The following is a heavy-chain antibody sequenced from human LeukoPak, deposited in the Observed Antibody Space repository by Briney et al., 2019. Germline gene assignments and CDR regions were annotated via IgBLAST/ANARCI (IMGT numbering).Heavy chain of an antibody. V-gene: IGHV1-46*01. CDR3: ARDNSVRDEAWWFNP. D-gene: IGHD5-24*01. J-gene: IGHJ5*02. CDR1: GYTFTSNY. CDR2: ISPSGGST. Sequence: ASVKVSCKACGYTFTSNYMHWVRQAPGQGPEGMGVISPSGGSTTYAQKFQGRVTLTRDMSKSTDYLELSSLRSEDTAVYYCARDNSVRDEAWWFNPWGQGTLVTVSS.